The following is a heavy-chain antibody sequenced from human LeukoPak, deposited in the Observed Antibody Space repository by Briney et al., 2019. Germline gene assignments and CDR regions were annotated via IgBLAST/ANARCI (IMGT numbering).Heavy chain of an antibody. J-gene: IGHJ4*02. V-gene: IGHV3-48*03. CDR3: ARGFRYCSSTSCHALDY. D-gene: IGHD2-2*01. CDR1: GFTFSSYE. CDR2: ISSSGSII. Sequence: GGSLRLSCAASGFTFSSYEMNWVRQAPGKGLEWVSYISSSGSIIYYADSVKGRFTISRDNAKNSLYLQMNSLRAEDTAVYYCARGFRYCSSTSCHALDYWGQGTLVTVSS.